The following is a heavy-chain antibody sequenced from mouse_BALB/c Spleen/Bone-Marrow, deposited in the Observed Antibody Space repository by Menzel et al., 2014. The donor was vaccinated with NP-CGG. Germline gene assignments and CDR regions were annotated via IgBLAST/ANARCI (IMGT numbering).Heavy chain of an antibody. Sequence: EVKLVESGGGLVKPGGSLKLSCAAPGFTFSSYVMSWVRQTPEKRLEWVATIGSGDSSTYYPDSVKGRFTISRDYAKNTLYLQMSSLRPEDTAMYYCARSGSSYYYWGQGTTLTVSS. V-gene: IGHV5-9-1*01. CDR2: IGSGDSST. J-gene: IGHJ2*01. CDR3: ARSGSSYYY. CDR1: GFTFSSYV. D-gene: IGHD1-1*01.